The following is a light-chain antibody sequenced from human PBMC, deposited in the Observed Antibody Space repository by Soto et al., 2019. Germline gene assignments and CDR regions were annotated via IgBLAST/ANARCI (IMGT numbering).Light chain of an antibody. V-gene: IGKV3-11*01. J-gene: IGKJ5*01. CDR3: QQRHMWPIT. CDR2: DAY. Sequence: LVLTQSPATLSLSPGERATLSCSASQSVSSYLAWYQQKPGQAPRLLIYDAYNRATGIPPRFSGSGSGTDFTLTISSLEPEDSAVYYCQQRHMWPITFGQGTRLEIK. CDR1: QSVSSY.